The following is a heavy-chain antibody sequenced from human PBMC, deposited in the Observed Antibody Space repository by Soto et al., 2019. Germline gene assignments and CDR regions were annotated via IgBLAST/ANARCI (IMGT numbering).Heavy chain of an antibody. CDR3: ARGRGPLEYFFDY. V-gene: IGHV3-30*03. CDR1: GFTFSTYG. Sequence: QVQLVEYGGGVVQPGRSLRLSCAASGFTFSTYGMHWVRQAPGKGLEWVAVMSFDGNNEYYADSVKGRFTIFRDNSKDTLFLQINTLRAEDAAVYYCARGRGPLEYFFDYWGQVALVTVSS. CDR2: MSFDGNNE. J-gene: IGHJ4*02. D-gene: IGHD3-10*01.